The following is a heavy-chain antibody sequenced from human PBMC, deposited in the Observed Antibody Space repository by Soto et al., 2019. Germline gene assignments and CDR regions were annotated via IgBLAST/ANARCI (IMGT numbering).Heavy chain of an antibody. CDR1: GYTFTSYD. D-gene: IGHD4-17*01. J-gene: IGHJ4*02. V-gene: IGHV1-8*01. CDR2: MNPNSGNT. CDR3: ARGLYYGDYPPPSY. Sequence: ASVKVSCKASGYTFTSYDINWVRQATGQGLERMGWMNPNSGNTGYAKKFKGKVNMTRNISISKAYLELSSLRSEDTAVYYCARGLYYGDYPPPSYWGQGTLVTVSS.